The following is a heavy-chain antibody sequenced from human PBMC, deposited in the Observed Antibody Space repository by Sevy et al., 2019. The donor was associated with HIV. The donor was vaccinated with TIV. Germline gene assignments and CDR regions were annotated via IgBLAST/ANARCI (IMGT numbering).Heavy chain of an antibody. CDR3: ASYYDSSGYYFDAFDI. D-gene: IGHD3-22*01. V-gene: IGHV1-8*01. Sequence: ASVKVSCKASGYTFTSYDINWVRQATGQGLEWMGWMNPSSGNTGYAQKFQGRVTMTRNTSISTAYMELSSLRSEDTAVYYCASYYDSSGYYFDAFDIWGQGTMVTVSS. CDR1: GYTFTSYD. CDR2: MNPSSGNT. J-gene: IGHJ3*02.